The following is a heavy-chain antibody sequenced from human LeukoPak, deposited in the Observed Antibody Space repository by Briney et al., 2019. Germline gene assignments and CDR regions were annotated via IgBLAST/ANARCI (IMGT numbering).Heavy chain of an antibody. CDR3: ASGSGSYRTPYYYMDV. CDR1: GFTVSSNY. CDR2: IYSGGST. Sequence: GGSLRLSCAASGFTVSSNYMSWVRQAPGKGLEWVSVIYSGGSTYYADSVKGRFAISRDNSKNTLYLQMNSLRAEDTAVYYCASGSGSYRTPYYYMDVWGTGTTVTVSS. D-gene: IGHD3-10*01. J-gene: IGHJ6*03. V-gene: IGHV3-53*01.